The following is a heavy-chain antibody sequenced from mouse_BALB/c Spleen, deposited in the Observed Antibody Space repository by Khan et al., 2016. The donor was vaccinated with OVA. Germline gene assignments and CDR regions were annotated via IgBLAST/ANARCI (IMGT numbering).Heavy chain of an antibody. V-gene: IGHV3-8*02. CDR2: MIYSGNT. CDR1: GDSITSGY. CDR3: ARSPYRYAMAY. Sequence: VQLQQSGPSLVKPSQTLSLTCSVTGDSITSGYWSWIRKFPGNKLEYMGYMIYSGNTYYNHSLKSRISITRHTSKNHYYLQLNSVTTEDTATYYCARSPYRYAMAYWGQGTLVTVSA. J-gene: IGHJ3*01. D-gene: IGHD2-14*01.